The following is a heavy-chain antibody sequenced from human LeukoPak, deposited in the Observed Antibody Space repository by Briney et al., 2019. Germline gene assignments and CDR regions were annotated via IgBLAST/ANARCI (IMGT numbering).Heavy chain of an antibody. V-gene: IGHV3-49*03. J-gene: IGHJ5*02. Sequence: PGRSLRLSCTASGLTFGDYVMSWFRQAPGKGLEWVGFIRSKAYGGTTEYAAAVKGRFTISRDDSKSNAYVQRNSLKTEDTAVYYCTSQKDYYGSGSYWSFDPWGQGTLVTVSS. D-gene: IGHD3-10*01. CDR2: IRSKAYGGTT. CDR1: GLTFGDYV. CDR3: TSQKDYYGSGSYWSFDP.